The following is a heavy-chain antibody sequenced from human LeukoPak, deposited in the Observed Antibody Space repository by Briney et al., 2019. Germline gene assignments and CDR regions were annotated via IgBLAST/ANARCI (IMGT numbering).Heavy chain of an antibody. D-gene: IGHD3-22*01. CDR2: IYHSGST. CDR1: GGSINSGGYS. CDR3: ARDRVLHYCYDSSGRRDDAFDI. J-gene: IGHJ3*02. V-gene: IGHV4-30-2*01. Sequence: IPSQTLSLTCAVSGGSINSGGYSWTWIRQPPGKGLEWIGYIYHSGSTYYNPSLKSRVTISIDRSKNQFSLKLNSVTAADTALYHCARDRVLHYCYDSSGRRDDAFDIWGQGTMVTVSS.